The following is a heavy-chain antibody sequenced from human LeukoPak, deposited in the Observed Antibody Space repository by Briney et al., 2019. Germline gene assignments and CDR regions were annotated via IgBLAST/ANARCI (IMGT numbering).Heavy chain of an antibody. Sequence: GGSLRLSCAASGFTFDDYAMHWVRQAPGKGLEWVSLISWDGGSTYYADSVKSRFTISRDNSKNSLYLQMNSLRAEDTALYYCAKDMRPAAIFYFDYWGQGTLVTVSS. CDR3: AKDMRPAAIFYFDY. CDR1: GFTFDDYA. J-gene: IGHJ4*02. D-gene: IGHD2-2*02. V-gene: IGHV3-43D*04. CDR2: ISWDGGST.